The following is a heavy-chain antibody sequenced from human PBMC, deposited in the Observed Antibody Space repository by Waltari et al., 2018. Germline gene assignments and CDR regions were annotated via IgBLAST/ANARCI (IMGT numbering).Heavy chain of an antibody. CDR1: GGTFSSYA. CDR3: ARKSDGWYFDL. CDR2: ISPIYGTA. V-gene: IGHV1-69*12. Sequence: QVQLVQSGAEVKKPGSSVKVSCKASGGTFSSYAISWVRQAPGQGLEWMGGISPIYGTANYAQKFQGRVTMTADESTSTAYMELSSLRSEDTAVYYCARKSDGWYFDLWGRGTLVTVSS. J-gene: IGHJ2*01.